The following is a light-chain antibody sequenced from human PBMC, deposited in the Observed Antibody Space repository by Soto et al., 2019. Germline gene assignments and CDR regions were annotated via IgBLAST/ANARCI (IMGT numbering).Light chain of an antibody. J-gene: IGKJ1*01. CDR2: GAS. CDR3: QQYNNWPRT. Sequence: EIVLTQSPGTLSLSPGERATLYCRASQSVSSYYLAWYQQKPGQAPRLLIYGASTRATGIPARFSGSGSGTEFTLTISSLQSEDFAVYYCQQYNNWPRTFGQGTKVDIK. V-gene: IGKV3-15*01. CDR1: QSVSSY.